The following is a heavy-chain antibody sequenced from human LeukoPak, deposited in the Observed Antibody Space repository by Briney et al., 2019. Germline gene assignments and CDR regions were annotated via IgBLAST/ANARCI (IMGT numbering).Heavy chain of an antibody. J-gene: IGHJ3*02. CDR3: ARETVTNHDAFDI. D-gene: IGHD4-11*01. CDR1: GFTFSSYA. Sequence: PGGSLRLSCAASGFTFSSYAMHWVRQAPGKGLKWVAVISHDGSNTYYGDSVKGRFTISRDNSKNTLDLQMNSLRAEDTAVYYCARETVTNHDAFDIWGQGAMVTVSS. V-gene: IGHV3-30-3*01. CDR2: ISHDGSNT.